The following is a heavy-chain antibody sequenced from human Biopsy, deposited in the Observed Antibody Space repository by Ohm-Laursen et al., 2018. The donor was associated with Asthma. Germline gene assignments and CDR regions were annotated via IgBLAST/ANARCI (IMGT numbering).Heavy chain of an antibody. D-gene: IGHD2-15*01. CDR1: GGSVSSGSYY. Sequence: GTLSLTCTVSGGSVSSGSYYWIWIRQPPGKGLAWVSYISYSGSTDYNLSLKSRLTISMDTSKNQFSLRLSSLTAADTAVYYCARGRGYCRDGNCYNYYFENWGQGTLVTVSS. V-gene: IGHV4-61*01. CDR2: ISYSGST. J-gene: IGHJ4*02. CDR3: ARGRGYCRDGNCYNYYFEN.